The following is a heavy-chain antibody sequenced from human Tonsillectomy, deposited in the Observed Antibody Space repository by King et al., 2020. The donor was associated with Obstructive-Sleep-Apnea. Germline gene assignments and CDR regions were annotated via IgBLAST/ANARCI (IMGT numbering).Heavy chain of an antibody. Sequence: VQLVESGAEVKSPGASVKVSCKASGYTFTSYDINWVRQATGQGLEWMGGMNPNSGNTGSAQKFQGRVTMTRNTSISTAYMELSSLRSEDTAVYYCARGGGSSTSYHHDYWGQGTLVTVSS. D-gene: IGHD2-2*01. CDR2: MNPNSGNT. V-gene: IGHV1-8*01. CDR1: GYTFTSYD. CDR3: ARGGGSSTSYHHDY. J-gene: IGHJ4*02.